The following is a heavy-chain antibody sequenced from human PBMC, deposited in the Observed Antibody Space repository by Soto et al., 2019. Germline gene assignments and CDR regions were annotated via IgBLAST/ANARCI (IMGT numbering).Heavy chain of an antibody. Sequence: GASVKVSCTTSGYNFTNFDINWVRQAPGRGLVLMGWMNPSSGETGSAQNFQGRVTMTRDISTRTFFMQLTSLRSEVTAIYYCARLAEYCNGIKCYSNFDLWGRGTQVTVSS. J-gene: IGHJ4*01. V-gene: IGHV1-8*01. CDR2: MNPSSGET. CDR1: GYNFTNFD. CDR3: ARLAEYCNGIKCYSNFDL. D-gene: IGHD2-15*01.